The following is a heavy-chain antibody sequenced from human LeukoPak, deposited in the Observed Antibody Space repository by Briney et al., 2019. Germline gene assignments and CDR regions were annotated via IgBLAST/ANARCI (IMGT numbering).Heavy chain of an antibody. V-gene: IGHV3-74*01. Sequence: PGGSLRLSCAASGFTFSSYWMHWVRQAPGKGLAWVSRVKGDGSFTNYADSVYGRFTISRDNAKNTLYLHMHSLRAEDTAVYYCVRDGDDFNFDYWGQGNLVTVSS. CDR3: VRDGDDFNFDY. CDR1: GFTFSSYW. D-gene: IGHD5-24*01. CDR2: VKGDGSFT. J-gene: IGHJ4*02.